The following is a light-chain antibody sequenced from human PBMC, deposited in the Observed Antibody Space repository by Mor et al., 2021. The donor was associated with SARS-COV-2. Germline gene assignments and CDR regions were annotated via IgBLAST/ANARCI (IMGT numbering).Light chain of an antibody. CDR3: SSRDSSGDLLV. CDR2: ART. V-gene: IGLV3-19*01. Sequence: KPGQAPVLVIYARTNRPSGIPERFSGSSSGNIASLTITGAQAEGEADYYCSSRDSSGDLLVFGGGTKLTVL. J-gene: IGLJ3*02.